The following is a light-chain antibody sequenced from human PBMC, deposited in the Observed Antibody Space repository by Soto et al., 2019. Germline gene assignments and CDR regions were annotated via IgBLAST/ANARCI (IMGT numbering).Light chain of an antibody. CDR3: QQYNNWPIT. CDR2: GAS. CDR1: QSVSSN. Sequence: EIVMTQSPATLSVSPGERATLSCRASQSVSSNLAWYQQKPGQAPRLLIYGASTRATGIPARFSGSGSGTEVNLTIRILQSEDFAVYYCQQYNNWPITFGQGTRLEIK. J-gene: IGKJ5*01. V-gene: IGKV3-15*01.